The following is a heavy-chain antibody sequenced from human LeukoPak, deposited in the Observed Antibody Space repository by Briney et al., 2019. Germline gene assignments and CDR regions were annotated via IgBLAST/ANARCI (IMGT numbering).Heavy chain of an antibody. D-gene: IGHD2-2*01. CDR3: ARDKQLGYCSSTSCRLFDY. J-gene: IGHJ4*02. V-gene: IGHV4-61*02. CDR1: GDSISTGSHY. CDR2: IYTSGST. Sequence: SETLSLTCTVSGDSISTGSHYWSWIRQPAGKGLEWIGRIYTSGSTNYNPSLKSRVTISVDTSKNQFSLRLTSVTAADAAVYYCARDKQLGYCSSTSCRLFDYWGQGTLVTVSS.